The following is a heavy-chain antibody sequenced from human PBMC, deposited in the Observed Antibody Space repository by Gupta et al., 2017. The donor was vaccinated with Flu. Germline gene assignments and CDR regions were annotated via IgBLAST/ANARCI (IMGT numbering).Heavy chain of an antibody. CDR2: IRGSGLST. V-gene: IGHV3-23*01. CDR1: GVKLTSYA. D-gene: IGHD4-4*01. Sequence: GVKLTSYAIAWVGQAQGEGLEWVSAIRGSGLSTYYEDTGKGRFPISSASSKNTLFLQLNSLRAEDTAVYYCTPSTPGSVTYWGQGTLVTVSS. J-gene: IGHJ4*02. CDR3: TPSTPGSVTY.